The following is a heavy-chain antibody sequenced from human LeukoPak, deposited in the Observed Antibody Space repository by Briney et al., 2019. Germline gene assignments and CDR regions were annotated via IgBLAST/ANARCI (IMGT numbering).Heavy chain of an antibody. CDR1: GGSISSYY. Sequence: PSETLSLTCTVSGGSISSYYWSWIRQPAGKGLEWIGRIYTSGSTNYNPSLRSRVTMSVDTSKNQFSLKLSSVTAADTAVYYCARGRVATINYYYYYMDVWGKGTTVTVSS. CDR2: IYTSGST. CDR3: ARGRVATINYYYYYMDV. D-gene: IGHD5-12*01. V-gene: IGHV4-4*07. J-gene: IGHJ6*03.